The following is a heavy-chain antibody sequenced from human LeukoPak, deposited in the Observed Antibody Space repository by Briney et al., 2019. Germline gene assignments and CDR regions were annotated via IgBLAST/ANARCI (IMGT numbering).Heavy chain of an antibody. CDR1: SYTFTNYA. J-gene: IGHJ4*02. Sequence: ASVKVSCKASSYTFTNYAFTWVRQAPGQGLEWMGWISAYNGNTNYAQKLQGRVTMTTDTSTSTAYMELSSLRSEDTAVYYCARDIGVVVPGYWGQGTLVTVSS. V-gene: IGHV1-18*01. CDR3: ARDIGVVVPGY. CDR2: ISAYNGNT. D-gene: IGHD3-22*01.